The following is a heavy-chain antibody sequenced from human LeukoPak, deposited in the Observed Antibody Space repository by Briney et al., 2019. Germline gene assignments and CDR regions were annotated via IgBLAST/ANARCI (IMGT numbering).Heavy chain of an antibody. Sequence: ASVKLSFKASGYTFNTFDINWVRQATGQGPEWMGWVNPYNDKTVYAPKFQGRVSISTNNSINTAYMEFSGLKSDDTAVYYCARGRRLRGVTSRPIYYYYYMDVWGGGTTVTVSS. CDR3: ARGRRLRGVTSRPIYYYYYMDV. CDR2: VNPYNDKT. J-gene: IGHJ6*03. CDR1: GYTFNTFD. V-gene: IGHV1-8*03. D-gene: IGHD3-10*01.